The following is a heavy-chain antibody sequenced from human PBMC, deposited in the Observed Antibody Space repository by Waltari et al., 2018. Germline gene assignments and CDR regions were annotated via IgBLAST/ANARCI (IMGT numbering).Heavy chain of an antibody. D-gene: IGHD1-26*01. Sequence: EVQLVESGGGLVQPGGSLRLSCAASGFTFSSYWMPWVRQAPGKGLVWVSRINSDGSSTSYADSVKGRFTISRDNAKNTLYLQMNSLRAEDTAVYYCARVPPPGIVDAFDIWGQGTMVTVSS. CDR3: ARVPPPGIVDAFDI. CDR2: INSDGSST. V-gene: IGHV3-74*01. J-gene: IGHJ3*02. CDR1: GFTFSSYW.